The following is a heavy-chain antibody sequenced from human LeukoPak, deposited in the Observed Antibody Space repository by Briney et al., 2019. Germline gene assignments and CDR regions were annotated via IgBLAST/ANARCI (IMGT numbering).Heavy chain of an antibody. Sequence: ASVKVSCKASGYTFTSYYMHWVRQAPGQGLEWMGWINPNSGGTNYAQKFQGRVTMTTDTSTSTAYMELRSLRSDDTAVYYCARPVSRGGSSDAFDIWGQGTMVTVSS. D-gene: IGHD3-10*01. J-gene: IGHJ3*02. V-gene: IGHV1-2*02. CDR1: GYTFTSYY. CDR3: ARPVSRGGSSDAFDI. CDR2: INPNSGGT.